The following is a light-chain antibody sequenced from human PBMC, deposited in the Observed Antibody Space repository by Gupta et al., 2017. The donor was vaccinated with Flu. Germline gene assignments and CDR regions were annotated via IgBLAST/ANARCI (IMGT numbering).Light chain of an antibody. V-gene: IGKV1-39*01. CDR2: TAS. CDR1: QSSSSY. J-gene: IGKJ2*01. Sequence: PSSMSASIGDRVISTCRASQSSSSYLNWFQQKPGKAPKGLIYTASNWKSGVPSRFSGSGSGTEFTLTISSLQPEDFATYYCQQSYSTLYTFGQGTKLEIK. CDR3: QQSYSTLYT.